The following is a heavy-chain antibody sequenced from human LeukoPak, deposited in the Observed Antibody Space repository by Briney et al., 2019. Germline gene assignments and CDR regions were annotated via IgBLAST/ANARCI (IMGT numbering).Heavy chain of an antibody. CDR1: GYTFTGYY. Sequence: PKASVKVSCKASGYTFTGYYMHWVRQAPGQGLEWMGWINPNSGDTNYAQKFQGRVTMTRDTSISTAYMELSRLRSDDTAVYYCARCLGSGTRPPRYLDHRSKGTQVTVSS. CDR3: ARCLGSGTRPPRYLDH. D-gene: IGHD1-26*01. V-gene: IGHV1-2*02. CDR2: INPNSGDT. J-gene: IGHJ4*02.